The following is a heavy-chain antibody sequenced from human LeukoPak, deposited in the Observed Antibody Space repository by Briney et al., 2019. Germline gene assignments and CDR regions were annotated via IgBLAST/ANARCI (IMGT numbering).Heavy chain of an antibody. CDR2: IKQDGSEK. Sequence: GGSLRLSCAASGFTFSSYWMSWVRQAPGKGLEWVANIKQDGSEKKYVDSVKGRFTISRDNAKNSLYLQVNSLRVEDTAVYYCARQHWGLYYYQMDVWGKGTTVTASS. CDR3: ARQHWGLYYYQMDV. CDR1: GFTFSSYW. J-gene: IGHJ6*03. V-gene: IGHV3-7*01. D-gene: IGHD7-27*01.